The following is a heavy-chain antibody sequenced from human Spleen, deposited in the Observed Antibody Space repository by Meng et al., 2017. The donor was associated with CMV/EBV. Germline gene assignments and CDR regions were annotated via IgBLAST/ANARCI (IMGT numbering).Heavy chain of an antibody. J-gene: IGHJ4*02. CDR3: VWFGKSFAS. CDR1: GFTLNNAW. D-gene: IGHD3-10*01. CDR2: IKSDGTT. V-gene: IGHV3-15*01. Sequence: SLSLSCAVFGFTLNNAWVSWVRQAPGMGLEWTGRIKSDGTTDYAAPVRGRFIISRDESKNMLYLQINSLQTEDTAMYYCVWFGKSFASWGQGTLVTVSS.